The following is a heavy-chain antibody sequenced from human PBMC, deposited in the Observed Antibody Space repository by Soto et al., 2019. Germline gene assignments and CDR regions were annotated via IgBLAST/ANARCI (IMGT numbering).Heavy chain of an antibody. CDR2: IYYSGST. Sequence: SDTLSLTCTVSGGSISSYYWSWIRQPPGKGPEWIGYIYYSGSTNYNPSLKSRVTISVDTSKNQFSLKLSSVTAADTAVYYCARGYYIWGSYRYYFDYWGQGTLVTVSS. D-gene: IGHD3-16*02. V-gene: IGHV4-59*01. CDR1: GGSISSYY. CDR3: ARGYYIWGSYRYYFDY. J-gene: IGHJ4*02.